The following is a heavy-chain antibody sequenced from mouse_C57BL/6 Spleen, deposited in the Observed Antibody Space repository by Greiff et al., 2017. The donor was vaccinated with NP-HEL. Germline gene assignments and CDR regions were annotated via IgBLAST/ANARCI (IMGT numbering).Heavy chain of an antibody. CDR1: GYTFTSYW. V-gene: IGHV1-5*01. D-gene: IGHD2-5*01. Sequence: EVQLQQSGTVLARPGASVKMSCKTSGYTFTSYWMHWVKQRPGQGLEWIGAIYPGNSDTSYNQKFKGKAKLTAVTSASTAYMELSSLTNEDSAVYYCTREEEYSNYEAWFAYWGQGTLVTVSA. CDR2: IYPGNSDT. CDR3: TREEEYSNYEAWFAY. J-gene: IGHJ3*01.